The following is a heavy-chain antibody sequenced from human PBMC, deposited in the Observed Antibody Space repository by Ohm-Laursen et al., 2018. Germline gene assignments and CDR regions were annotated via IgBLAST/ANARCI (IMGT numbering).Heavy chain of an antibody. CDR3: TRVIAVAGSVHFDY. Sequence: GTLSLTWTVSGGSISSYYRSWIRQPPGKGLEWIGYIYYSGSTNYNPSLKSRVTISVDTSKNQFSLKLSSVTAADTAVYYCTRVIAVAGSVHFDYWGQGTLVTVSS. J-gene: IGHJ4*02. D-gene: IGHD6-19*01. CDR2: IYYSGST. CDR1: GGSISSYY. V-gene: IGHV4-59*01.